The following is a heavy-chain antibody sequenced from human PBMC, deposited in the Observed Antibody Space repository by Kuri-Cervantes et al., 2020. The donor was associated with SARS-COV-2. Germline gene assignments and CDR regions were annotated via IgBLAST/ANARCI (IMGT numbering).Heavy chain of an antibody. CDR2: IYYSGST. V-gene: IGHV4-59*01. CDR1: GGSISSYY. Sequence: ESLKISCTVSGGSISSYYWSWIRQPPGKGLEWIGYIYYSGSTNYNPSLKSRVTISVDTSKNRFSLKLSSVTAADTAVYYCARGSNYDFWSGYSTFDYWGQGTLVPVSS. D-gene: IGHD3-3*01. CDR3: ARGSNYDFWSGYSTFDY. J-gene: IGHJ4*02.